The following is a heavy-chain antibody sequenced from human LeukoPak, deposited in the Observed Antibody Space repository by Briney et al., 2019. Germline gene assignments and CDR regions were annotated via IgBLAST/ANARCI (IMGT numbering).Heavy chain of an antibody. CDR1: GGSIRGYY. CDR2: IYYSGIT. V-gene: IGHV4-59*12. CDR3: ARVYYYDSSGYYSFDY. Sequence: SETLSLTCTVSGGSIRGYYWSWIRQPPGKGLEYIGYIYYSGITNYNPSLKSRVTISVDTSKNQFSLRLNSVTAAATAVYYCARVYYYDSSGYYSFDYWGQGTLVTVSS. J-gene: IGHJ4*02. D-gene: IGHD3-22*01.